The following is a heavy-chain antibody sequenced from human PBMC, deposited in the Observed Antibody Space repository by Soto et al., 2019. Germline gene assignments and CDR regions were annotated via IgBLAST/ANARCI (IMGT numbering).Heavy chain of an antibody. CDR3: ATANWSHHYFDP. V-gene: IGHV4-34*01. D-gene: IGHD1-1*01. CDR1: GGSFSGYY. Sequence: QVRLQQWGTGLLKSSETLSLTCAVYGGSFSGYYWSWLRQPPGKGLEWIGEINHSGSPNYNPSLKSRVTISVDTSKNQFSLKMTSVTAADTAVYYCATANWSHHYFDPWGQGTVVTVSS. J-gene: IGHJ5*02. CDR2: INHSGSP.